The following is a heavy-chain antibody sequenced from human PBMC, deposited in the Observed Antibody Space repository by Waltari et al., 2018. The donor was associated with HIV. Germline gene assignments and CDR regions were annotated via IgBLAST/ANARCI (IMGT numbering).Heavy chain of an antibody. CDR3: ARGYSSSRWIPLYH. Sequence: QVQLVESGGGVVQPGTSLTLSCAVSGFTCSTFAIHWVRQSTGKGLEWLAVFWSDGAEISYADSVKGRFTVSKDSSQKTLYLHLTSLRAEDTALYYCARGYSSSRWIPLYHWGRGTLVTVSS. D-gene: IGHD6-6*01. CDR2: FWSDGAEI. CDR1: GFTCSTFA. J-gene: IGHJ4*02. V-gene: IGHV3-33*01.